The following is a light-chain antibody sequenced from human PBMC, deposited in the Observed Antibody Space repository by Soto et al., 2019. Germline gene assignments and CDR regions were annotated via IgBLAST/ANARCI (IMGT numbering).Light chain of an antibody. CDR1: TGPVTSGQY. Sequence: QAVVTQEPSLTVSPGGTVTLTCGSSTGPVTSGQYPYWFQQKPGQAPRTLIYDTTNRHSWTPARFSGSLLGGKAALTLSGAQPEDEAVYYCLLSLGGARVFGGGTKLTVL. V-gene: IGLV7-46*01. J-gene: IGLJ3*02. CDR2: DTT. CDR3: LLSLGGARV.